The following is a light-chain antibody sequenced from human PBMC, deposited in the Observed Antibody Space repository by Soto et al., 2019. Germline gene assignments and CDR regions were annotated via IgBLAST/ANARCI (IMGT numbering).Light chain of an antibody. V-gene: IGLV1-51*02. CDR3: GTWDNSLNGGV. CDR1: SSNIGAHY. CDR2: ENN. Sequence: QSALTQPPSVSAAPGHQVTIFCSGSSSNIGAHYVSWYQQLPGTAPKLLIYENNKRPSGIPDRFSGSKSGTSATLGITGLQTGDEADYYCGTWDNSLNGGVFGGGTKVTVL. J-gene: IGLJ3*02.